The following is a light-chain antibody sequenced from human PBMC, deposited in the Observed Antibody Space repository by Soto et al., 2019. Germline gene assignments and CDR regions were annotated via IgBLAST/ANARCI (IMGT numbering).Light chain of an antibody. J-gene: IGLJ2*01. V-gene: IGLV1-44*01. CDR1: SSNIGTYS. Sequence: QPVLTQPPSASGTPGQRVSISCSGSSSNIGTYSVNWYQQVPGTAPKLLIYNNNQRPSGVPDRFSGSKSGTSASLTISGLQSEDEAGYYCAAWDASLNGPVFGGGTKLTVL. CDR3: AAWDASLNGPV. CDR2: NNN.